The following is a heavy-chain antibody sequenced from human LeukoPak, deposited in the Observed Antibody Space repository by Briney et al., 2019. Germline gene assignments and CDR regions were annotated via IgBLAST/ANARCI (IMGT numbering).Heavy chain of an antibody. J-gene: IGHJ4*02. D-gene: IGHD3-22*01. V-gene: IGHV3-48*03. CDR3: ARGGDDSSGYLFDY. CDR2: ISSSGSTI. Sequence: GGSLRLSCAASGFTFSSYEMNWVRQAPGKGLEWVSYISSSGSTIYYADSVKGRFTISRDNAKGSLYLQMNSLRAEDTAVYYCARGGDDSSGYLFDYWGQGTLVTVSS. CDR1: GFTFSSYE.